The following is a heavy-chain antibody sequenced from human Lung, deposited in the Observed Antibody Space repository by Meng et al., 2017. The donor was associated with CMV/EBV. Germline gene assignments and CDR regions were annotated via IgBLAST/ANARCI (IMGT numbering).Heavy chain of an antibody. V-gene: IGHV1-2*02. Sequence: ASXXVSXKASGYTFTGYYMHWERQATGQGLEWMGWINPNSGGTNYAQKFQGRVTMTRDTSMSTAYMELSRMRSDETAVYYCARGFDWLFVFDYWGQGTLVTVSS. J-gene: IGHJ4*02. D-gene: IGHD3-9*01. CDR1: GYTFTGYY. CDR2: INPNSGGT. CDR3: ARGFDWLFVFDY.